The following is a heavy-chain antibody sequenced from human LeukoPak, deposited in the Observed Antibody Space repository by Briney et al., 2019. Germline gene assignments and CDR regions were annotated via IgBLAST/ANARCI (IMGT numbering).Heavy chain of an antibody. J-gene: IGHJ4*02. CDR2: IYYSGST. V-gene: IGHV4-39*07. CDR3: ARGEPTNDDYTPFDY. Sequence: SETLSLTCTVSGGSISSSSYYWGWIRQPPGKGLEWIGSIYYSGSTNYNPSLKSRVTISVDTSKNQFSLKLSSVTAADTAVYYCARGEPTNDDYTPFDYWGQGTLVTVSS. CDR1: GGSISSSSYY. D-gene: IGHD4-11*01.